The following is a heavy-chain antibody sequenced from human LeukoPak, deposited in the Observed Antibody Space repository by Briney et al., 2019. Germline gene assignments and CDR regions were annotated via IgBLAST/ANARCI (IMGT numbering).Heavy chain of an antibody. Sequence: SETLSLTCTVSGGSISSGSYHWSWIRQPAGKGLEWIGRIYTSGSTNYNPSLKSRVTISVDTSKNQFSLKLSSVTAADTAVYYCAREPAADPHGYYYYYMDVWGKGTTVTISS. J-gene: IGHJ6*03. CDR3: AREPAADPHGYYYYYMDV. V-gene: IGHV4-61*02. D-gene: IGHD6-13*01. CDR1: GGSISSGSYH. CDR2: IYTSGST.